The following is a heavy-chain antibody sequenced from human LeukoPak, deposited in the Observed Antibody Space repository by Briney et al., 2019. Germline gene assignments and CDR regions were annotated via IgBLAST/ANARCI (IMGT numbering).Heavy chain of an antibody. Sequence: ASVKVSCKASGYAFTSYAMHWVRQAPGQRLEWMGWINAGNGNTKYSQEFQGRVTITRDTSASTAYMELSSLRSEDMAVYYCASDGGYYRRRKNAFDIWGQGTMVTVSS. D-gene: IGHD3-22*01. V-gene: IGHV1-3*03. J-gene: IGHJ3*02. CDR3: ASDGGYYRRRKNAFDI. CDR1: GYAFTSYA. CDR2: INAGNGNT.